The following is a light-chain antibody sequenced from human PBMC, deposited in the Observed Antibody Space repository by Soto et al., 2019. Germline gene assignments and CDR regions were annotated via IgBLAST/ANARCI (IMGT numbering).Light chain of an antibody. CDR1: SSNIGNNY. J-gene: IGLJ3*02. CDR3: GTWDDSLDAGM. Sequence: QSVLTQPPSVSAAPGQKVTISCSGGSSNIGNNYVSWYQQLPGTAPTLLIYEDTKRPSGIPDRFSGSKSGTSATLGITGLQTGDEAHYYCGTWDDSLDAGMFGGGTQLTVL. CDR2: EDT. V-gene: IGLV1-51*02.